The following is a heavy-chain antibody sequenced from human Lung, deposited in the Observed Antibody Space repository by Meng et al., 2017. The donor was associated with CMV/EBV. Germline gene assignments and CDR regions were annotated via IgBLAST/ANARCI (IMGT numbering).Heavy chain of an antibody. V-gene: IGHV3-11*01. CDR1: GFTFSTYY. CDR3: ATDPRLLDY. CDR2: ISGGGDII. D-gene: IGHD5-18*01. Sequence: GESLRISCAASGFTFSTYYMTWMRQAPGKGPQCVSYISGGGDIIKYADSVKGRFTISRDNAKNSLYLQMNSLRAEDTAVYYCATDPRLLDYWGQGTLVTVSS. J-gene: IGHJ4*02.